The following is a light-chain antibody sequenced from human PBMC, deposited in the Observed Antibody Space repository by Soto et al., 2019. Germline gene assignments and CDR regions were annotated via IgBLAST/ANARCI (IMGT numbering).Light chain of an antibody. CDR3: GTWDSSFYV. CDR1: SSNIGNNY. CDR2: DNN. J-gene: IGLJ1*01. Sequence: QSALKQPPSVSAPPGQKVTISCSGSSSNIGNNYVSWYQQLPGTAPKLLLYDNNKRPSGIPDRFSGSKSGTSATLGITGLQTGDEADYYCGTWDSSFYVFGTGTKVTVL. V-gene: IGLV1-51*01.